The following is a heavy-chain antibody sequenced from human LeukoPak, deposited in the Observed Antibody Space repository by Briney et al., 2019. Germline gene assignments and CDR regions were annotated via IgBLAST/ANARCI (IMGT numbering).Heavy chain of an antibody. CDR3: ARDIVATMGIYYYYGMDV. J-gene: IGHJ6*02. CDR2: ISAYNGNT. V-gene: IGHV1-18*01. CDR1: GYTFTSYG. Sequence: PGASVKVSCKASGYTFTSYGISWVRQAPGQGLEWMGWISAYNGNTNYAQKLQGRVTMTTDTSTSTAYMELRSLRSDDTAVYYCARDIVATMGIYYYYGMDVWGQGTTVTVSS. D-gene: IGHD5-12*01.